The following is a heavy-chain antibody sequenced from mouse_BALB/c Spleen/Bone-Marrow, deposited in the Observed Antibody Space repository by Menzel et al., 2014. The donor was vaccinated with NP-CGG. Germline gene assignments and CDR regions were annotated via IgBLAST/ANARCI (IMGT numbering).Heavy chain of an antibody. CDR1: GFTFTGYY. J-gene: IGHJ2*01. Sequence: EVMLVESGGGLVQPGGSLRLSCATSGFTFTGYYMNWVRQPPGKALEWLGFIRNKANGYTTEYSASVKGRFTISRDNSQSILYLQMNTLRAEDSATYYCARDSRSTVSHFDYWGQGTTLTVSS. V-gene: IGHV7-3*02. D-gene: IGHD1-1*01. CDR3: ARDSRSTVSHFDY. CDR2: IRNKANGYTT.